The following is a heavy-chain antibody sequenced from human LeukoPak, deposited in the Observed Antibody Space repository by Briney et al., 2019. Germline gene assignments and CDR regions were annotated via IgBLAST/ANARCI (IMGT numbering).Heavy chain of an antibody. CDR3: TKDHSEYVWGSYRRDDY. Sequence: GGFLRLSCTASGFTVNSYAMSWVRQGPGKGLEGVSAISGSGDNTYYADSVRDRFTISRDKSKNTLYLQMDSLRAEDSAVYYCTKDHSEYVWGSYRRDDYWGQGTLVTVSS. V-gene: IGHV3-23*01. CDR1: GFTVNSYA. J-gene: IGHJ4*02. D-gene: IGHD3-16*02. CDR2: ISGSGDNT.